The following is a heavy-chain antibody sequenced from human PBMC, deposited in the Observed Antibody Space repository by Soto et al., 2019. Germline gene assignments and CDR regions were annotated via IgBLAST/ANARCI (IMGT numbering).Heavy chain of an antibody. V-gene: IGHV1-18*01. D-gene: IGHD3-10*01. J-gene: IGHJ4*02. CDR3: ARAGTPIDY. CDR1: GYTFTNFG. Sequence: QVQLVQSGAEVKKPGASVKVSCKASGYTFTNFGISWVRQAPGQGLEWMGWISAYNGNTNYARNFQGRVTMTTDTSTSTGYMELRSLRSDDTAVYYCARAGTPIDYWGQGTLVTVSS. CDR2: ISAYNGNT.